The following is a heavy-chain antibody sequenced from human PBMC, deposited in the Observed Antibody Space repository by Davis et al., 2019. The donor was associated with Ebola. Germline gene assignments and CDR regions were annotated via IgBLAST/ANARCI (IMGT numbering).Heavy chain of an antibody. CDR1: GFTFSDYY. CDR3: ARDYYDLGMDV. V-gene: IGHV3-23*01. D-gene: IGHD3-3*01. J-gene: IGHJ6*02. CDR2: TSTGGAST. Sequence: PGGSLRLSCAASGFTFSDYYMSWVRQAPGKGLEWVSSTSTGGASTYYAESVNGRFTISRDNSRNTLYLQMSSLRAEDTAVYYCARDYYDLGMDVWGQGTTVTVSS.